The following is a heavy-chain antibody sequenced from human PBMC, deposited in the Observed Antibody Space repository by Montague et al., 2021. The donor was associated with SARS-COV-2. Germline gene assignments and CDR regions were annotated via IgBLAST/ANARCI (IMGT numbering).Heavy chain of an antibody. CDR3: ARATVDINMILVVITSVNHYFDS. V-gene: IGHV4-34*01. J-gene: IGHJ4*02. Sequence: SETLSLTCAVYGGSFSGYHWTWIRQSPGKGLEWIGEINHSGSTNYSPSLESRVAISVDTSKNQFSLKLNSVTAADTAIYYCARATVDINMILVVITSVNHYFDSWGQGTLVTVSP. CDR2: INHSGST. D-gene: IGHD3-22*01. CDR1: GGSFSGYH.